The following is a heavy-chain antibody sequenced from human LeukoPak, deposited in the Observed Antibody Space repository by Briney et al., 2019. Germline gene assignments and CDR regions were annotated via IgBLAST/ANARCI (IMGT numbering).Heavy chain of an antibody. Sequence: PGGSRRLSCAASGFTFSSYAMSWVRQARGKGLVWVSRLNGDGTNIIYADSVKGRFTISRDNAENTLYLQMNSLRAEDTALYYCARSQSGVFDVWGQGTMVTVSS. CDR2: LNGDGTNI. CDR1: GFTFSSYA. D-gene: IGHD2-8*01. J-gene: IGHJ3*01. CDR3: ARSQSGVFDV. V-gene: IGHV3-74*01.